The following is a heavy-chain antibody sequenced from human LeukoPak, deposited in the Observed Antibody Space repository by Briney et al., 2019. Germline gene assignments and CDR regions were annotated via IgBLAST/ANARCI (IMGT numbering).Heavy chain of an antibody. CDR1: GFTFSGSA. V-gene: IGHV3-73*01. CDR2: IRSKANNYAT. Sequence: GGSLRLSCAASGFTFSGSAMHWVRQASGKGLEWVGRIRSKANNYATAYAASVKGRFTISRDDSKNTAYLQMNSLKTEDTAVYYCTNGGDYGDFYFDYWGQGTLVTVSS. CDR3: TNGGDYGDFYFDY. J-gene: IGHJ4*02. D-gene: IGHD4-17*01.